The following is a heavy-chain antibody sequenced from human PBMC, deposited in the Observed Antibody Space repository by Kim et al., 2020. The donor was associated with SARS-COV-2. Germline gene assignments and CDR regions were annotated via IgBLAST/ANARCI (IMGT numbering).Heavy chain of an antibody. J-gene: IGHJ6*01. Sequence: SETLSLTCAVYGGSFSGYYWSWIRQPPGKGLEWIGEINHSGSTNYNPSLKSRVTISVDTSKNQFSLKLSSVTAADTAVYYCASNSYYDILTGYYRIGMDV. CDR3: ASNSYYDILTGYYRIGMDV. V-gene: IGHV4-34*01. CDR1: GGSFSGYY. D-gene: IGHD3-9*01. CDR2: INHSGST.